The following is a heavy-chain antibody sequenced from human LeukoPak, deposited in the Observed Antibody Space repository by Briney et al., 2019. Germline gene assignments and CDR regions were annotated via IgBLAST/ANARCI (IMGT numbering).Heavy chain of an antibody. V-gene: IGHV3-7*01. Sequence: GGSLRLSCAASGFTFSSYWMSWVRQAPGKGLEWVANIKQDGSERYYVDSVKGRFTISRDNAKNSLYLQMNSLRAEDTAVYYCARDSTGGYCSGGSCYGVHDYWGQGTLVTVSS. CDR2: IKQDGSER. CDR1: GFTFSSYW. CDR3: ARDSTGGYCSGGSCYGVHDY. D-gene: IGHD2-15*01. J-gene: IGHJ4*02.